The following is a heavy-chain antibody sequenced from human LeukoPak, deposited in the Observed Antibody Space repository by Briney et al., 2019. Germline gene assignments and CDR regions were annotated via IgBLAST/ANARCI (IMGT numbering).Heavy chain of an antibody. V-gene: IGHV3-23*01. D-gene: IGHD6-19*01. CDR1: GFTFSSFA. CDR2: ISGDSGTT. J-gene: IGHJ4*02. Sequence: GGSLRLSCAASGFTFSSFAMSWVRQAPGQGLEWVSAISGDSGTTYYADSVKGRFTISRDNSKNTLYLQMNSLRAEDTALYYCSNGRTSSGTLQHDYWGQGTLVTVSS. CDR3: SNGRTSSGTLQHDY.